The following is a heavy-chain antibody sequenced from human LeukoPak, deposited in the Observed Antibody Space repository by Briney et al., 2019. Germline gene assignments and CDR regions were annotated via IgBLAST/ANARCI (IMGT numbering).Heavy chain of an antibody. CDR2: IYYSGST. J-gene: IGHJ6*02. V-gene: IGHV4-30-4*01. CDR3: ARFPPNSGSYRYGMDV. CDR1: GGSISSGGYY. D-gene: IGHD1-26*01. Sequence: SETLSLTCTVSGGSISSGGYYWSWIRQPPGKGLEWIGYIYYSGSTYYNPSLKSRVTISVDTSKNQFSLKLSSVTAADTAVYYCARFPPNSGSYRYGMDVWGQGTTVTVSS.